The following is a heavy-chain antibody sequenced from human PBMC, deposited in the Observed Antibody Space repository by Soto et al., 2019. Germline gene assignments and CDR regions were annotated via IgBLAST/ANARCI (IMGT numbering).Heavy chain of an antibody. V-gene: IGHV5-10-1*01. Sequence: RGESLKISCKGSGYSFTSYWISWVRQMPGKGLEWMGRIDPSDSYTNYSPSFQGHVTISADKSISTAYLQWSSLKASDTATYYCARHHRAYYYDSSGLNWFDPWGQGTLVTVSS. CDR1: GYSFTSYW. D-gene: IGHD3-22*01. CDR2: IDPSDSYT. J-gene: IGHJ5*02. CDR3: ARHHRAYYYDSSGLNWFDP.